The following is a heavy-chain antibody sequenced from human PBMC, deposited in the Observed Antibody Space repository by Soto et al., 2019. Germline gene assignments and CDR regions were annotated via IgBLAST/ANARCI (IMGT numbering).Heavy chain of an antibody. CDR3: ASPTPQLAHYYYGMDV. CDR1: GYTFTSYA. Sequence: QVQLVQSGAEVKKPGASVKVSCKASGYTFTSYAMHWVRQAPGQRLEWMGWINAGNGNTKYSQKFQGRVTITRDTSASTAYMELSSLRSEDTAVYYCASPTPQLAHYYYGMDVWGQGTTVTVSS. D-gene: IGHD6-6*01. V-gene: IGHV1-3*01. J-gene: IGHJ6*02. CDR2: INAGNGNT.